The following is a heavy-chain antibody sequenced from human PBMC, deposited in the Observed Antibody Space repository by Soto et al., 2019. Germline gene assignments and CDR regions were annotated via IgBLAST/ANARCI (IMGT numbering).Heavy chain of an antibody. Sequence: QPGGSLRLSCAASGFTFSSYWMHWVRQAPGKGLVWVSRINSDGSSTSYADSVKGRFTISRDNAKNTLYLQMNSLRAEDTAVYYCARVIYSRDLWSGYYYYGMDVWGQGTTVTVSS. V-gene: IGHV3-74*01. D-gene: IGHD3-3*01. CDR1: GFTFSSYW. CDR2: INSDGSST. J-gene: IGHJ6*02. CDR3: ARVIYSRDLWSGYYYYGMDV.